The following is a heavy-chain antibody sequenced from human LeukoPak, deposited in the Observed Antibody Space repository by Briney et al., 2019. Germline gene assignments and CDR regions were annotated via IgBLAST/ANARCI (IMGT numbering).Heavy chain of an antibody. J-gene: IGHJ4*02. D-gene: IGHD3-22*01. Sequence: GGSLRLSCSASGFTFRSYAMSWVRQAPGKGLEWVSAISGSGGSTYYADSVKGRFTISRDNSKNTLYLQMNSLRAEDTAVYYCAISAYYYDTSGYYSVSYDYWGQGTLVTVSS. CDR3: AISAYYYDTSGYYSVSYDY. CDR2: ISGSGGST. V-gene: IGHV3-23*01. CDR1: GFTFRSYA.